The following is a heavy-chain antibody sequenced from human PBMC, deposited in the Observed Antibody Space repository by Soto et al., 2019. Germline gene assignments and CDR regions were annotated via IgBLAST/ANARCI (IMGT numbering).Heavy chain of an antibody. V-gene: IGHV3-15*07. D-gene: IGHD2-21*01. CDR2: IQSKTYVETT. J-gene: IGHJ4*02. CDR1: GFSFDNAW. Sequence: EVQLVESGGGLVKPGESVRLSCAASGFSFDNAWMNWVRQAPGKGLEWVGRIQSKTYVETTDYAAPEKGRFTISRDDSKNTLNIQINSLKAEDSAVYYCTSGLIVVVAASRLADYWGQGTLVTVSS. CDR3: TSGLIVVVAASRLADY.